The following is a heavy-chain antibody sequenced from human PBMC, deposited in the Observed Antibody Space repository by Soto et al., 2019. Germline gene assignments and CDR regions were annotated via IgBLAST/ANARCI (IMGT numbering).Heavy chain of an antibody. J-gene: IGHJ4*01. D-gene: IGHD3-10*01. CDR2: IYPGDSDT. CDR1: GYSFTNYW. CDR3: ARHLYDYPEY. V-gene: IGHV5-51*01. Sequence: GESLKISCKGSGYSFTNYWIAWVRQMPGKGLEWMGIIYPGDSDTRYSPSFQGQVITSVDKSINTAYVQWSSLEASDTAMYDCARHLYDYPEYWGHGTLVTVAS.